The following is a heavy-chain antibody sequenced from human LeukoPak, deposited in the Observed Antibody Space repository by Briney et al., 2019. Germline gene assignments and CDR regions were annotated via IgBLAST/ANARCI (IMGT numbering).Heavy chain of an antibody. CDR3: ARDCGGDCYSEAFDY. V-gene: IGHV3-48*03. J-gene: IGHJ4*02. D-gene: IGHD2-21*02. CDR2: ISSSGSTI. Sequence: GGSLRLSCAASGFTFSSYEMNWVRQAPGKGLEWVSYISSSGSTIYYADSVKGRFTISRDNAKNSLYLQMNSLRAEDTAVYYCARDCGGDCYSEAFDYWGQGTLVTVSS. CDR1: GFTFSSYE.